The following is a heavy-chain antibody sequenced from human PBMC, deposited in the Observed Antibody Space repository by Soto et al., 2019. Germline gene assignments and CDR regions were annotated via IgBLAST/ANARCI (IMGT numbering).Heavy chain of an antibody. D-gene: IGHD2-15*01. CDR3: AGGQYYFDY. CDR2: ISYDGSNK. V-gene: IGHV3-30*03. Sequence: QVQLVESGGGVVQSGTSLRLSCAASGLPFSSYGMHWVRQAPGKGLEWVAQISYDGSNKFYADSVKGRFTISRDNSKNTLYLQMSSLRAEDTAVYYCAGGQYYFDYCGQGTVVSVSS. J-gene: IGHJ4*02. CDR1: GLPFSSYG.